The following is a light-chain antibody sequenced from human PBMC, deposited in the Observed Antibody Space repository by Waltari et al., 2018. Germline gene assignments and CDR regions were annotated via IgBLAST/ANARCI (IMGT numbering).Light chain of an antibody. J-gene: IGLJ1*01. CDR1: TSNIGSNV. Sequence: QSVLTQPPSASGTPGQRVTISCSGSTSNIGSNVVSWFQQVPGSAPKLLIRNNNRRPSAVPDRFSGSKSGTTASLANSGLRPEDEADYYCAAWDDSLNRRYVFGTGTRVTVL. CDR2: NNN. CDR3: AAWDDSLNRRYV. V-gene: IGLV1-44*01.